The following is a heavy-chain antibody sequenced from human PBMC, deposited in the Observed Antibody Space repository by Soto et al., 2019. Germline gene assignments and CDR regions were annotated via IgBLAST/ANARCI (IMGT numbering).Heavy chain of an antibody. J-gene: IGHJ6*03. Sequence: PSETLSLTCTVSGGSISSYYWSWIRQPPGKGLEWIGYIYYSGSANYNPSLKSRVTISVDTSKNQFSLKLSSVTAADTAVYYCARHHRSSSFSYMDVWGKGTKVTVSS. D-gene: IGHD6-6*01. CDR3: ARHHRSSSFSYMDV. CDR2: IYYSGSA. V-gene: IGHV4-59*08. CDR1: GGSISSYY.